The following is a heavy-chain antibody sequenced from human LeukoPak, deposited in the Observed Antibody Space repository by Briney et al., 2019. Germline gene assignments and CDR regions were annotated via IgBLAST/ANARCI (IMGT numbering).Heavy chain of an antibody. CDR2: IHYSGST. D-gene: IGHD2-15*01. V-gene: IGHV4-39*07. CDR3: ARGYCSGGSCYSYYYYNYMDV. Sequence: SETLSLTCTVSGGSISSSSYYWGWIRQPPGKGLEWIGNIHYSGSTNYNPSLKSRVTISVDTSKNQFSLKLSSVTAADTAVYYCARGYCSGGSCYSYYYYNYMDVWGKGTTVTVSS. J-gene: IGHJ6*03. CDR1: GGSISSSSYY.